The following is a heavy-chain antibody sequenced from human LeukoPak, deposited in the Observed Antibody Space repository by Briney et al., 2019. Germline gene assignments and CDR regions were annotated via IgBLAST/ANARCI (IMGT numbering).Heavy chain of an antibody. CDR1: GFTFSTYG. Sequence: EGSLRLSCVASGFTFSTYGMHWVRQAPGKGLECVAFLTKDGNSEYYEDSVKGRFTISRDISKNTLFLQMNSLRVDDTGIYYCAKDDPVYNYWGQGTLVTVSS. D-gene: IGHD2-2*02. J-gene: IGHJ4*02. CDR3: AKDDPVYNY. V-gene: IGHV3-30*02. CDR2: LTKDGNSE.